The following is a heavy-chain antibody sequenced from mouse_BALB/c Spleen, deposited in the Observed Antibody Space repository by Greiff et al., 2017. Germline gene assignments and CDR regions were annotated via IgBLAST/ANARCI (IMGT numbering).Heavy chain of an antibody. V-gene: IGHV1-14*01. CDR1: GYTFTSYV. Sequence: VQLQQSGPELVKPGASVKMSCKASGYTFTSYVMHWVKQKPGQGLEWIGYINPYNDGTKYNEKFKGKATLTSDKSSSTAYMELSSLTSEDSAVYYCARGGFTTSTGYFDYWGQGTTLTVSA. CDR3: ARGGFTTSTGYFDY. D-gene: IGHD1-2*01. CDR2: INPYNDGT. J-gene: IGHJ2*01.